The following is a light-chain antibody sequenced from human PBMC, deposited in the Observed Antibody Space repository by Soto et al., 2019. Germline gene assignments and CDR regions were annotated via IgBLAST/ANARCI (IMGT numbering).Light chain of an antibody. Sequence: QSVLTQPASVSGSPGQSITISCTGTSSDVGGYNYVSWYQQHPGKAPKLMIYEVSNRPSGVSNRFSGSKSGSTASLTISGLQAEDEADYYCSSYTSSSTLLGTGTKVTVL. CDR1: SSDVGGYNY. V-gene: IGLV2-14*01. CDR2: EVS. J-gene: IGLJ1*01. CDR3: SSYTSSSTL.